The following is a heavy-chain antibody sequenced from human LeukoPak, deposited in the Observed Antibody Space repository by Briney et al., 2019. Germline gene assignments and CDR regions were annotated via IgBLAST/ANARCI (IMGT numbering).Heavy chain of an antibody. V-gene: IGHV6-1*01. CDR2: TYYRSKWYN. CDR3: ARDLDGFEY. J-gene: IGHJ4*02. Sequence: SQTLSLTCAISGDSVSSNSAAWHWVRQSPSRGLQWLGRTYYRSKWYNDYAVSVQSRITINPDISKNQFSLQLNSVTPEDTAVYYCARDLDGFEYRGQGTLVTVSS. CDR1: GDSVSSNSAA.